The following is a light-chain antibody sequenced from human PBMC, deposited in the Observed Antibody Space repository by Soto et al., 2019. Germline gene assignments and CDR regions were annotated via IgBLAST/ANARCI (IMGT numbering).Light chain of an antibody. Sequence: SQRTPSRSSVSASVGDRVTISCPARQAISSYLAWYQQKPGRAPKLLIYAASTLQSGVPSRFSGSGSGTEFTLTITSLQPEDFATYYCQQHNSFSITFGQGTRREIK. J-gene: IGKJ5*01. CDR3: QQHNSFSIT. CDR1: QAISSY. V-gene: IGKV1-9*01. CDR2: AAS.